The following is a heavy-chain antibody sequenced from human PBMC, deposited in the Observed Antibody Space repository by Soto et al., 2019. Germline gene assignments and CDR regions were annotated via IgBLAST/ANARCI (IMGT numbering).Heavy chain of an antibody. CDR3: ARGYYCGGDCYSGRAAMDV. CDR1: GYTFTSYC. CDR2: ISAYNGNT. D-gene: IGHD2-21*02. J-gene: IGHJ6*02. V-gene: IGHV1-18*01. Sequence: VASVKVSCKASGYTFTSYCISWVREAPGQGLEWMGWISAYNGNTNYAQKLQGRVTMTTDTSTSTAYMELRSLRSDDTAVYYCARGYYCGGDCYSGRAAMDVWGQGTTVTVSS.